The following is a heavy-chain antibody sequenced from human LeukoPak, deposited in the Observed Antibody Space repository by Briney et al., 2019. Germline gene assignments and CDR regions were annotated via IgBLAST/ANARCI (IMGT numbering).Heavy chain of an antibody. D-gene: IGHD5-18*01. CDR2: IYHSGST. Sequence: SETLSLTCAVSGYSISSGYYWGWIRQPPGKGLEWIGGIYHSGSTYYNPSLKSRVTISVDTSKNQFSLKLSSVTAADTAVYYCARDWGYSYGFYYWGQGTLVTVSS. V-gene: IGHV4-38-2*01. CDR1: GYSISSGYY. CDR3: ARDWGYSYGFYY. J-gene: IGHJ4*02.